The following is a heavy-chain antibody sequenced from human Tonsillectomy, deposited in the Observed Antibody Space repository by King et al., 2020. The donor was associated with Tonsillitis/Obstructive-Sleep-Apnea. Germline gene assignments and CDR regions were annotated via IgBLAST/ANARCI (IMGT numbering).Heavy chain of an antibody. V-gene: IGHV4-34*01. CDR1: GDSFSGYY. CDR2: INHSGST. Sequence: VQLPQWGAGLLKPSETLSLTCAVYGDSFSGYYWSWIRQPPGKGLEWIGEINHSGSTNYNPSLKSRVTISVDTSKNQFSLKLSSVTAADTAVYYCARPITMVQGVIITTYFDYWGQGTLVIVSS. J-gene: IGHJ4*02. D-gene: IGHD3-10*01. CDR3: ARPITMVQGVIITTYFDY.